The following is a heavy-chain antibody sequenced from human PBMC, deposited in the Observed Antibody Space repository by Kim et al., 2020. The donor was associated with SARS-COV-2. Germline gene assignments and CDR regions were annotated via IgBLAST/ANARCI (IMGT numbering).Heavy chain of an antibody. Sequence: YTSGRTNYNPSLQSRVTMSVDMSKNLCSLKLSSVAAADTAVYYCASALGHWGQGTLVTVSS. CDR3: ASALGH. CDR2: YTSGRT. V-gene: IGHV4-4*07. J-gene: IGHJ4*02. D-gene: IGHD3-16*02.